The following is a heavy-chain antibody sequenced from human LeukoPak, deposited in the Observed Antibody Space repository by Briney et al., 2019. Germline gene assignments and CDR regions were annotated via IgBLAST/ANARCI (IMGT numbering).Heavy chain of an antibody. CDR2: ISSDSTYI. V-gene: IGHV3-21*01. CDR3: ARAITGQLPNFDS. J-gene: IGHJ4*02. CDR1: GGSISSYY. Sequence: ETLSLTCTVSGGSISSYYWSWIRQPPGKGLEWVSSISSDSTYIYYADSVKGRFTISRDNAKNSLYLQMNSLRAEDTAVYYCARAITGQLPNFDSWGQGTLVTVSS. D-gene: IGHD1-20*01.